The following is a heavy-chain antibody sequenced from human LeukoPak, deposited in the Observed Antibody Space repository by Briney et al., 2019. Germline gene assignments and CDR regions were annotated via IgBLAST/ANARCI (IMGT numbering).Heavy chain of an antibody. J-gene: IGHJ4*02. CDR1: GYTFTSYG. CDR3: ASYYVGMSTTRDFDY. D-gene: IGHD5-24*01. Sequence: ASVKVSCKASGYTFTSYGFSWVRQAPGQGLEWIGWISAYNGATSYAQTLQGRVTMTTDTSTSTVYMELRSLRSADTAVYYCASYYVGMSTTRDFDYWGQGTLVTVSS. V-gene: IGHV1-18*01. CDR2: ISAYNGAT.